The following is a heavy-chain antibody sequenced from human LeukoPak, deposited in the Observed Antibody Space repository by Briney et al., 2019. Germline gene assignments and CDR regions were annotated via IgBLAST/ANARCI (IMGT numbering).Heavy chain of an antibody. CDR3: AKDDSSGYFYFQH. CDR2: ISSRGSTI. CDR1: GFSLSSYE. D-gene: IGHD3-22*01. J-gene: IGHJ1*01. Sequence: GGSLRLSCEASGFSLSSYEMNWVRQAPGKGLEWVSHISSRGSTIYYADSVKGRFTISRDNSKNTLYVQMNSLRAEDTAVYYCAKDDSSGYFYFQHWGQGTLVTVSS. V-gene: IGHV3-48*03.